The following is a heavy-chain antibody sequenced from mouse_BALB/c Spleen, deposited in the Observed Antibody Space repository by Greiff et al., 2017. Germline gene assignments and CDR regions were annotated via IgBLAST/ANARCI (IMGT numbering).Heavy chain of an antibody. Sequence: QVQLQQSGAELVKPGTSVKLSCKASGYNFTSYWINWVKLRPGQGLEWIGDIYPGSGSTNYNEKFKSKATLTVDTSSSTAYMQLSSLASEDSALYYCARDGLSYAMDYWGQGTSVTVSS. V-gene: IGHV1-55*01. CDR2: IYPGSGST. J-gene: IGHJ4*01. D-gene: IGHD1-3*01. CDR1: GYNFTSYW. CDR3: ARDGLSYAMDY.